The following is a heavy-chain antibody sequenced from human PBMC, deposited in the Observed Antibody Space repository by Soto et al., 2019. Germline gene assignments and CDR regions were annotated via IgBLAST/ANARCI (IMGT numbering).Heavy chain of an antibody. J-gene: IGHJ4*02. CDR3: ARWGTTGGLDV. Sequence: QVQLVESGGGVVQPGTSLRLSCVGSGFTFRSYVIHWVRQAPGKGLEWVAITSYDGSNNFYGDSVKGRFTISRHNSMNTVELQMDSLRFEDTALYYCARWGTTGGLDVWGQGTLVSVSS. V-gene: IGHV3-33*05. CDR1: GFTFRSYV. D-gene: IGHD3-16*01. CDR2: TSYDGSNN.